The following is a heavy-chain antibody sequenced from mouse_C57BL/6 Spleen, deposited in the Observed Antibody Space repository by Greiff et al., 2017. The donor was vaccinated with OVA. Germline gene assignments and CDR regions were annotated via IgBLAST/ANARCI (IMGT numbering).Heavy chain of an antibody. CDR3: ARNEHWYFDV. J-gene: IGHJ1*03. CDR2: IDPSDSET. Sequence: QVQLQQPGAELVRPGSSVKLSCKASGYTFTSSWMHWVKQRPIQGLEWIGNIDPSDSETPYNQKFKDKATLTVDKSSSTAYMQLSSLTSEDSAVYYCARNEHWYFDVWGTGTTVTVSS. CDR1: GYTFTSSW. V-gene: IGHV1-52*01.